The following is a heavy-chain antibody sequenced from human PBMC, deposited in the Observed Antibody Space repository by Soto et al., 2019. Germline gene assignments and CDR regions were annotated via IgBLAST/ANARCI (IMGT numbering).Heavy chain of an antibody. CDR2: ISAYNANT. D-gene: IGHD3-16*01. CDR3: ASDWFGVDY. J-gene: IGHJ4*02. V-gene: IGHV1-18*01. CDR1: GYTFTSYG. Sequence: QVQLVQSGAEVKKPGASVKVSCKASGYTFTSYGISWVRQAPGQGLEWMGWISAYNANTNYSQKLQGRGTTTAETTTSTACMERRLLTSDDTAVYYCASDWFGVDYWGQGTLVTVSS.